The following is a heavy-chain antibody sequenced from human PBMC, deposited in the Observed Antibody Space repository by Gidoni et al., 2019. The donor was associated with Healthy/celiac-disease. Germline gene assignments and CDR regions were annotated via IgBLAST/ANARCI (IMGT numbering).Heavy chain of an antibody. CDR3: ARLGPYSSSSGSQYYYGMDV. D-gene: IGHD6-6*01. CDR1: GGSISSSSYY. J-gene: IGHJ6*02. Sequence: QLQLQESGPGLVKPSETLSLTCPVSGGSISSSSYYWGWIRQPPGKGLEWFGSIYYSGSTYYNPSLKSQVTISVDTSKNQFSLKLSSVTAADTAVYYCARLGPYSSSSGSQYYYGMDVWGQGTTVTVSS. CDR2: IYYSGST. V-gene: IGHV4-39*01.